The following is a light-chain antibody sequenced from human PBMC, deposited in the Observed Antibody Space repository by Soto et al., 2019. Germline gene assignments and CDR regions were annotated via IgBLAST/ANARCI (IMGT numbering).Light chain of an antibody. J-gene: IGKJ3*01. V-gene: IGKV1-9*01. Sequence: DIQLTQSPSFLSASVGDRVTITCRASLGISTYLAWYQQKPGKAPNLLIYAASTLQSGVPSRFSGSGAGTEFTLTISSLQHEDFATYYGQQVNTYTFGPGTKVDIK. CDR3: QQVNTYT. CDR2: AAS. CDR1: LGISTY.